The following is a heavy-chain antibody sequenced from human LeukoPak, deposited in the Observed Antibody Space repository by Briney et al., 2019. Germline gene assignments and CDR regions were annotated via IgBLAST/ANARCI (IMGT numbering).Heavy chain of an antibody. D-gene: IGHD3-10*01. CDR1: GGSISSYY. CDR2: IYYSGST. CDR3: AGRRGVTVVRGPYKN. J-gene: IGHJ4*02. V-gene: IGHV4-59*12. Sequence: PSETLSLTCTVSGGSISSYYWSWIRQPPGKGLEWIGYIYYSGSTNCNPSLKSRVTISVDTSKNQFSLKLSSVTAADTAVYYCAGRRGVTVVRGPYKNWGQGTLVTVSS.